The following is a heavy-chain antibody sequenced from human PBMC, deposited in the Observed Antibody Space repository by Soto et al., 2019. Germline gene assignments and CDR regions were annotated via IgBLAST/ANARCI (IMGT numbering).Heavy chain of an antibody. V-gene: IGHV4-39*01. Sequence: PSETLSLTCTVSGGSISSSSYYWGWIRQPPGKGLEWIGSIYYSGSTYYNPSLKSRVTISVDTSKNQFSLKLSSVTAADTAVYYCARHIDDYGDYVSVYWGQGTLVS. J-gene: IGHJ4*02. CDR2: IYYSGST. CDR3: ARHIDDYGDYVSVY. D-gene: IGHD4-17*01. CDR1: GGSISSSSYY.